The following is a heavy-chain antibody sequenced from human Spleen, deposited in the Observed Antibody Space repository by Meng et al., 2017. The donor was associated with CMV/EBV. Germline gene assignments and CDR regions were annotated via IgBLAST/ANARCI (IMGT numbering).Heavy chain of an antibody. CDR1: GGSISSGGYS. CDR3: ARDRALWAGDHWFDP. Sequence: SGGSISSGGYSWGWIRQPPGKGLEWIGYIYHSGSTYYNPSLKSRVTISVDRSKNQFSLKLSSVTAADTAVYYCARDRALWAGDHWFDPWGQGTLVTVSS. V-gene: IGHV4-30-2*01. CDR2: IYHSGST. D-gene: IGHD3/OR15-3a*01. J-gene: IGHJ5*02.